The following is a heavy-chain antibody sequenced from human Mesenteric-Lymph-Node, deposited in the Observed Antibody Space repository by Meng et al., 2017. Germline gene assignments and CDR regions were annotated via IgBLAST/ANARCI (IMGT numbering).Heavy chain of an antibody. V-gene: IGHV4-4*07. CDR1: GGSISSYY. Sequence: SETLSLTCTVSGGSISSYYWSWIRQPAGKGLEWIGSIYHSGSTYYNPSLKSRVTISVDTSKNQFSLKLSSVTAADTAVYYCARVGGYSYGFEYWGQGTLVTVSS. J-gene: IGHJ4*02. CDR2: IYHSGST. D-gene: IGHD5-18*01. CDR3: ARVGGYSYGFEY.